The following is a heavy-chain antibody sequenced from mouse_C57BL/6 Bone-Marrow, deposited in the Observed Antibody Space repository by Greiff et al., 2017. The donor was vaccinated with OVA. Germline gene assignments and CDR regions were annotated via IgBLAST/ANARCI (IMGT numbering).Heavy chain of an antibody. CDR2: IDPSDSET. V-gene: IGHV1-52*01. CDR3: ARRGYDGYFDY. D-gene: IGHD2-2*01. CDR1: GYTFTSYW. Sequence: QVQLQQPGAELVRPGSSVKLSCKASGYTFTSYWMHWVKQRPIQGLEWIGNIDPSDSETHYNPQFKDKATLTVDKSSSTAYMQLSSLTSEDSAFYYCARRGYDGYFDYWGQGTTLTVSS. J-gene: IGHJ2*01.